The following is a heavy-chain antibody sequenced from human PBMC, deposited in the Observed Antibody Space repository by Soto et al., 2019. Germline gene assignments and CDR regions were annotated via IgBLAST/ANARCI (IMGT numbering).Heavy chain of an antibody. CDR1: GGTFSSYA. CDR3: ARGHILTGQYYFEY. CDR2: IIPIFGTA. D-gene: IGHD3-9*01. J-gene: IGHJ4*02. V-gene: IGHV1-69*06. Sequence: SVKISCKASGGTFSSYAISWVRQAPGQGLEWMGGIIPIFGTANYAQKFQGRVTITADKSTSTAYMELSSLRSEDTAVYYCARGHILTGQYYFEYWGQGTLVTVSS.